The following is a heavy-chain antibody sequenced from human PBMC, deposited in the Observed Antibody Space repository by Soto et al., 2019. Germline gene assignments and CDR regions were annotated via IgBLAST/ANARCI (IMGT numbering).Heavy chain of an antibody. CDR1: GFTFNSYG. J-gene: IGHJ5*02. CDR3: ERDRPPFDP. Sequence: PGGSLRLSCAASGFTFNSYGMHWVRLAPGKGLEGVAVIWYDGSNKHYADSVKGRFAISRDNSNNTLYLQMNSLRAEDTAVYYCERDRPPFDPWGQGTLVTVSS. CDR2: IWYDGSNK. V-gene: IGHV3-33*01.